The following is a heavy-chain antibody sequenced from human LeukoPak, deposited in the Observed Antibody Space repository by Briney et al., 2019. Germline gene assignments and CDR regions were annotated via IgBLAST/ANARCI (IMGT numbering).Heavy chain of an antibody. CDR3: ARHGDIVATIPDYYIDV. V-gene: IGHV5-51*01. CDR2: IYPGDSET. D-gene: IGHD5-12*01. Sequence: GESLKISCKGSGYRFTNYWIGWVRQMPGKGLEWMGIIYPGDSETRYSPSFQGQVTISADKSISTAYLQWSSLKASDTAMYYCARHGDIVATIPDYYIDVWGKGTTVTVSS. CDR1: GYRFTNYW. J-gene: IGHJ6*03.